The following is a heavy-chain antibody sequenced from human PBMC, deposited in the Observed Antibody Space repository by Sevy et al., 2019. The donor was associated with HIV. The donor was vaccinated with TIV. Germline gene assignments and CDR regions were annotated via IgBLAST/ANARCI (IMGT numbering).Heavy chain of an antibody. D-gene: IGHD3-16*01. V-gene: IGHV3-30-3*01. J-gene: IGHJ4*02. CDR2: ISYDGSNK. Sequence: GGSLRLSCAASGFTFSSYAMHWVRQAPGKGLEWVAVISYDGSNKYYADSVKGRFTMSRDNSKNTLYLQMNSLRAEDTAVYYCASDYAYKDLVSYFDYWGQGTLVTVSS. CDR3: ASDYAYKDLVSYFDY. CDR1: GFTFSSYA.